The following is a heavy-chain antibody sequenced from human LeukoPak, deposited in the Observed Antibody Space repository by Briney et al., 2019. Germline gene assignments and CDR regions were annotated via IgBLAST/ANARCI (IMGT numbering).Heavy chain of an antibody. V-gene: IGHV1-18*01. CDR2: ISAYNGNT. Sequence: AXVKVSCKASGYTFTSYGISWVRQAPGQGLEWMGWISAYNGNTNYAQKLQGRVTMNTDTSTSTAYMELRSLRSDDTAVYYCARDATYYYDSSGYYPFDYWGQGTLVSVSS. CDR3: ARDATYYYDSSGYYPFDY. CDR1: GYTFTSYG. D-gene: IGHD3-22*01. J-gene: IGHJ4*02.